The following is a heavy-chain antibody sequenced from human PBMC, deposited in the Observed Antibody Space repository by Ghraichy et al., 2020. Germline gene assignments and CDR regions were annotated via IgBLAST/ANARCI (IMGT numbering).Heavy chain of an antibody. J-gene: IGHJ5*02. CDR3: AKVGYSSVWYSRNNWFDP. CDR1: GFTFSNYA. D-gene: IGHD6-19*01. CDR2: LSGTGDST. Sequence: GGSLRLSCSASGFTFSNYAMTWVRQAPGKGLEWVSALSGTGDSTYYADSVRGRFTISRDNSKNMLSLQMDSLRAEDTAVYYCAKVGYSSVWYSRNNWFDPWGQGTLVTVSS. V-gene: IGHV3-23*01.